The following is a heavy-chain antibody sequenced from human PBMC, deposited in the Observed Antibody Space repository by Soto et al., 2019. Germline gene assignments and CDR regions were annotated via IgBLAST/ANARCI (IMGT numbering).Heavy chain of an antibody. Sequence: EVQLVESGGGLVQPGGSLRLSCAASGFTFTNYWMSWVRQAPGQGLEWVANIKQDGSETYYVDSVRGRFTISRDNAKNSLYLEMHSLRDDDTALYYCASGLGGVRCLWGQGTLVAVSS. CDR2: IKQDGSET. CDR1: GFTFTNYW. J-gene: IGHJ4*02. V-gene: IGHV3-7*01. CDR3: ASGLGGVRCL. D-gene: IGHD3-16*01.